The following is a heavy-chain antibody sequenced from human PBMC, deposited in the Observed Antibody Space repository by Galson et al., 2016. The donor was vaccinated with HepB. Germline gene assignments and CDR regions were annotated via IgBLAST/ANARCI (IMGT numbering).Heavy chain of an antibody. CDR2: MSFDGSNK. D-gene: IGHD6-19*01. Sequence: SLRLSCAASGFTFSSYGMHWVRRAPGKGLEWVAVMSFDGSNKYYGDSVKGRFTISRDNSKNPLYLQMNSLRAEDTAVYYCAKDREFSSGWYDPDYWGQGTLVTVSS. J-gene: IGHJ4*02. CDR1: GFTFSSYG. CDR3: AKDREFSSGWYDPDY. V-gene: IGHV3-30*18.